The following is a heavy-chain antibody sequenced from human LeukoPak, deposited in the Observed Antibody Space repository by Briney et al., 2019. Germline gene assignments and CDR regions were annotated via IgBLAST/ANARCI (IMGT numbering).Heavy chain of an antibody. Sequence: ASVKVSCKASGYTFTSYGISWVRQAPGQGLEWMEWISAYNGNTNYAQKVQGRVTMTEDTSTDTAYMELSSLRPEHTAVYYCATRDCSGGSCYGAYYYYMDVWGKGTTVTISS. CDR2: ISAYNGNT. CDR3: ATRDCSGGSCYGAYYYYMDV. J-gene: IGHJ6*03. CDR1: GYTFTSYG. V-gene: IGHV1-18*01. D-gene: IGHD2-15*01.